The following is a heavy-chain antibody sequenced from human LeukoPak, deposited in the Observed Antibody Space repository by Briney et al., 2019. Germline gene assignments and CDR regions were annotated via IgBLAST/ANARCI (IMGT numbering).Heavy chain of an antibody. CDR2: IKEDGSER. Sequence: GGSLRLSCEGSAFIFSGHWMNWVRQTPGKGLERVASIKEDGSERQYVDSVKGRFSISRDNTKGSLFLQLNSLRAEDTAVYYCVGAVADSTGHHYFDYWGQGTLVTVSS. CDR1: AFIFSGHW. D-gene: IGHD3-22*01. J-gene: IGHJ4*02. V-gene: IGHV3-7*03. CDR3: VGAVADSTGHHYFDY.